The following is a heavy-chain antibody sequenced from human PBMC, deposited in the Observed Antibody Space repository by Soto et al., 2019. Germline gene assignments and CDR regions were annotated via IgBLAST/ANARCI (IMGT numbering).Heavy chain of an antibody. V-gene: IGHV4-59*01. CDR1: GGSITSYY. CDR2: IYYSGST. Sequence: SETLSLTCSVSGGSITSYYWSWIRQPPGRGLEWIGYIYYSGSTKYNPSLKSRVTISVDTSKKRFSLNLSSVTAADTAVYFCARLTYYDSTGYFDSWGQGTLVTVSS. D-gene: IGHD3-22*01. CDR3: ARLTYYDSTGYFDS. J-gene: IGHJ4*02.